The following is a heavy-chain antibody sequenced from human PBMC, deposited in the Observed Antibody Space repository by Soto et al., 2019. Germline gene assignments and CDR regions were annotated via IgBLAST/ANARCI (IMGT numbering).Heavy chain of an antibody. D-gene: IGHD3-9*01. CDR2: IWYDGSNE. CDR1: GFTFSDYG. J-gene: IGHJ4*02. V-gene: IGHV3-33*01. Sequence: QVQLVESGGGVVQPGRSLRLSCAASGFTFSDYGIHWVRQAPGKGLEWVALIWYDGSNEYYADSVKGRFTISRDNSKNTLYLQMNSLRAEDTAVYYCAAINYDIFTGYFSDYWVQGALVTVSS. CDR3: AAINYDIFTGYFSDY.